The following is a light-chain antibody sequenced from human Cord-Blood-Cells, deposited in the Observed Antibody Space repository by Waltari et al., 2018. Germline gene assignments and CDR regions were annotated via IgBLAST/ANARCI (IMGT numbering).Light chain of an antibody. CDR2: GAS. J-gene: IGKJ1*01. CDR3: QQYNNWPWT. CDR1: QSVSSN. Sequence: EIVMTQSPATLSVSLGERATLSCRASQSVSSNLAWYQQKPGQAPRLLIYGASTRGSSIPARFSGSGSGTEFTLTISSLQSEDFAVYYCQQYNNWPWTFGQGTKVEIK. V-gene: IGKV3-15*01.